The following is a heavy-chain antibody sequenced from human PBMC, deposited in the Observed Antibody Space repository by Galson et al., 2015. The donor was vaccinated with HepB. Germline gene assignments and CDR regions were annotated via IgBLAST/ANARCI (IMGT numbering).Heavy chain of an antibody. Sequence: SLRLSCAASGFTFSNFAMSWVRQAPGKGLEWVSAIGGSGGSTYYADSVKGRFTISRDNSKSTLFLQMNSLRAEDTAIYYCAKNKVFGLKYYFDYWGQGVLGTVSS. J-gene: IGHJ4*02. V-gene: IGHV3-23*01. D-gene: IGHD3-16*01. CDR3: AKNKVFGLKYYFDY. CDR1: GFTFSNFA. CDR2: IGGSGGST.